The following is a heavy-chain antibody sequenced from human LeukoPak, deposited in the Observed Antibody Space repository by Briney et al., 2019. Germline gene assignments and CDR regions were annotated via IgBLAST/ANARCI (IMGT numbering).Heavy chain of an antibody. V-gene: IGHV1-18*01. J-gene: IGHJ3*02. CDR2: ISAYNGNT. CDR1: GYTFTSYG. Sequence: ASVKVSCKASGYTFTSYGISWVRQAPGQGLEWMGWISAYNGNTNYAQKLQGRVTMTTDTSTSTAYMELRSLRSDDTAVYYCARTASPYYDSSGADAFDIWGQGTMVTVSS. D-gene: IGHD3-22*01. CDR3: ARTASPYYDSSGADAFDI.